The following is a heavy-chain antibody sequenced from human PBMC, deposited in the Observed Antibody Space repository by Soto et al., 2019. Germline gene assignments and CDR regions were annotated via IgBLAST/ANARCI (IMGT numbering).Heavy chain of an antibody. Sequence: GASVKVSCKASGYTFTGYYMHWVRQAPGQGLEWMGWINPNSGGTNYAQKFQSRVTMTRDTSISTAYMELSRLRSDDTAVYYCAREQEGDIVLMVYAMAYFDYWGQGTLVTVSS. CDR1: GYTFTGYY. CDR3: AREQEGDIVLMVYAMAYFDY. CDR2: INPNSGGT. D-gene: IGHD2-8*01. V-gene: IGHV1-2*02. J-gene: IGHJ4*02.